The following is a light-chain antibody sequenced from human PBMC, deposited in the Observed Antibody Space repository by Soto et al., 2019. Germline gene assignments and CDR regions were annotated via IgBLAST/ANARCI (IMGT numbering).Light chain of an antibody. Sequence: QAVVTQPPSVSGAPGQSVTISCFGSGSNIGAGYDVHWYQQLPGVAPKLLIFDSTNRPSGVPGRFSGSKSGASASLAISGLRSDDEADYYCAAWDDSLSGWVFGGGTKLTVL. J-gene: IGLJ2*01. CDR3: AAWDDSLSGWV. V-gene: IGLV1-40*03. CDR2: DST. CDR1: GSNIGAGYD.